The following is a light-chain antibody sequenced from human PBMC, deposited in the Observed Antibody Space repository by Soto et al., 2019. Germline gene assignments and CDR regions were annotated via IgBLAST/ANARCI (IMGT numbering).Light chain of an antibody. CDR3: QQYGGSPWT. Sequence: EIVLTQSPGTLSLSPGERATLSCRASQSVSSNYLAWFQQRPGQPPRLIIYGVSTRATGTPDRFSASGSGTDFTLTINSLEREDFAVYYCQQYGGSPWTFGQGTKLEIK. CDR1: QSVSSNY. V-gene: IGKV3-20*01. CDR2: GVS. J-gene: IGKJ1*01.